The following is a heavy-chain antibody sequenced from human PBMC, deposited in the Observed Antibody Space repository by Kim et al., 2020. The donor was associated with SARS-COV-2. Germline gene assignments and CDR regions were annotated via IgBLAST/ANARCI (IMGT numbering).Heavy chain of an antibody. CDR1: GYTFTSYA. V-gene: IGHV1-3*01. CDR2: INAGNGNT. D-gene: IGHD6-13*01. Sequence: ASVKVSCKASGYTFTSYAMHWVRQAPGQRLEWMGWINAGNGNTKYSQKFQGRVTITRDTSASTAYMELSSLRSEDTAVYYCARSGIAAAAADYWGQGTLVTVSS. J-gene: IGHJ4*02. CDR3: ARSGIAAAAADY.